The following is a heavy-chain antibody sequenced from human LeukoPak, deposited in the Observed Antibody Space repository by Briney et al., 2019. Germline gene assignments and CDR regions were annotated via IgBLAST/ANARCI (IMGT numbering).Heavy chain of an antibody. CDR2: ISSSSSYI. Sequence: GGSLRLSGAASGFTFSSYSMNWVRQAPGKGLEWVSSISSSSSYIYYADSVKDRFTISRDNAKNSLYLQMNSLRAEDTAVYYCARVRYSSSYPCYYMDVWGKGTTVTVSS. CDR3: ARVRYSSSYPCYYMDV. V-gene: IGHV3-21*01. J-gene: IGHJ6*03. CDR1: GFTFSSYS. D-gene: IGHD6-6*01.